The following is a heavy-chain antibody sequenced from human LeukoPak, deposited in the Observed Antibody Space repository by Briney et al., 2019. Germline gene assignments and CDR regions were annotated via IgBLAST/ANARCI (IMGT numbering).Heavy chain of an antibody. CDR2: IYTSGST. D-gene: IGHD2-2*01. CDR1: GGSISSGSYY. CDR3: ARESSHYYMDV. Sequence: PSQTLSLTCTVSGGSISSGSYYWSWIRQPAGKGLEWIGRIYTSGSTNYNPSPKSRVTISVDTSKNQFSLKLSSVTAADTAVYYCARESSHYYMDVWGKGTTVTVSS. J-gene: IGHJ6*03. V-gene: IGHV4-61*02.